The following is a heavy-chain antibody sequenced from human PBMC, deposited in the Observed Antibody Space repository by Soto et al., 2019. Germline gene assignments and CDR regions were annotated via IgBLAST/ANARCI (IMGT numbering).Heavy chain of an antibody. CDR2: VIPLFGAA. V-gene: IGHV1-69*13. CDR1: GGPFNNYG. D-gene: IGHD3-22*01. CDR3: AREQHDPYDASGYYFNWFDP. J-gene: IGHJ5*02. Sequence: SVKVSCKASGGPFNNYGINWVRQAPGQGLEWMGGVIPLFGAANYAQKFQGRVTITADASTSVVYMELSSLRSEDTAVYYCAREQHDPYDASGYYFNWFDPWGQGTLVTVSS.